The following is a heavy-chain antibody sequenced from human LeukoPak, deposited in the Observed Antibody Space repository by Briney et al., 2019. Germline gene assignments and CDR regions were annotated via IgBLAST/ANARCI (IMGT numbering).Heavy chain of an antibody. CDR2: ISAGGGST. CDR3: AKDSSGSYYGKSDF. CDR1: GFTSSNYA. D-gene: IGHD1-26*01. J-gene: IGHJ4*02. Sequence: GGSLRLSCAASGFTSSNYAMSWVRQAPGKGLEWVSGISAGGGSTYYADSVKGRFTIPRDNSKNTLYLQMNSLRGEDTAVYYCAKDSSGSYYGKSDFWGQGTLVAVSS. V-gene: IGHV3-23*01.